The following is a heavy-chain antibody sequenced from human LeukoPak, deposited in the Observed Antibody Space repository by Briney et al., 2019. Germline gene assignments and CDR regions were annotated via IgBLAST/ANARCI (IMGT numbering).Heavy chain of an antibody. CDR2: ISTSSTYT. D-gene: IGHD4-11*01. V-gene: IGHV3-21*05. Sequence: PGGSLRLSCAASGFTFSSYAMTWVRQAPGKGLERVSHISTSSTYTPYADSVRGRFTVSRDNAKNSLYLQLNSLRADDTAVYYCVRDKDYTIDFWGQGTLVTVSS. CDR1: GFTFSSYA. CDR3: VRDKDYTIDF. J-gene: IGHJ4*02.